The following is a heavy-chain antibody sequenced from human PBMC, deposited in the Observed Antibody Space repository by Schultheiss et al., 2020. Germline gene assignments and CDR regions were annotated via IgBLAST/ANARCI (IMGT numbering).Heavy chain of an antibody. CDR3: ARGDSSSWHPSNWFDP. CDR2: IYYSGST. D-gene: IGHD6-13*01. J-gene: IGHJ5*02. V-gene: IGHV4-59*01. Sequence: TLSLTCTVSGGSISSYYWSWIRQPPGKGLEWIGYIYYSGSTNYNPSLKSRVTISVDTSKNQFSLKLSSVTAADTAVYYCARGDSSSWHPSNWFDPWGQGTLVTVSS. CDR1: GGSISSYY.